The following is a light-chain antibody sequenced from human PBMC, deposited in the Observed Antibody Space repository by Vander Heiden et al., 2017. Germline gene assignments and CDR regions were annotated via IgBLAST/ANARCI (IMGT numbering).Light chain of an antibody. CDR2: DAS. CDR3: QQFNSYSIT. CDR1: QGISSA. V-gene: IGKV1-13*02. Sequence: AIQLTQSLSSLSASVGDRVTITCRASQGISSALAWYQQKPGKAPKLLIYDASSLESGVPSRFSGSGSGTDFTLTISSLQPEDFATYYCQQFNSYSITFGQGTRLEIK. J-gene: IGKJ5*01.